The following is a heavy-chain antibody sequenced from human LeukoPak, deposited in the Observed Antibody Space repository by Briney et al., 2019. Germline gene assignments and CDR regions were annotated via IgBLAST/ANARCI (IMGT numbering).Heavy chain of an antibody. J-gene: IGHJ5*02. Sequence: GGSLRLSCAASGFTFSNAWMSWVRQAPGKGLEWVGRIKSKTDGGTTDYAAPVKGRFTISRDDSKNTLYLQMNSLKTEDTAVYYCTTSPYDSSGYYYPNWFDPWGQGTLVTVSS. V-gene: IGHV3-15*01. CDR3: TTSPYDSSGYYYPNWFDP. CDR2: IKSKTDGGTT. D-gene: IGHD3-22*01. CDR1: GFTFSNAW.